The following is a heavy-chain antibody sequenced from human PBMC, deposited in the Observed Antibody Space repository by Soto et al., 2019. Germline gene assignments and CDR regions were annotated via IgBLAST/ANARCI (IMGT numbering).Heavy chain of an antibody. CDR3: VKGRRGVLRYFDWLLGRDY. CDR1: GFTFSSYW. D-gene: IGHD3-9*01. Sequence: GGSLRLSCAASGFTFSSYWMHWVRQAPGKGLVWVSRINSDGSRTSYADSVKGRFTISRDNAKNTLYLQMNSLRAEDAAVYYCVKGRRGVLRYFDWLLGRDYWGQGTLVTVSS. CDR2: INSDGSRT. V-gene: IGHV3-74*01. J-gene: IGHJ4*02.